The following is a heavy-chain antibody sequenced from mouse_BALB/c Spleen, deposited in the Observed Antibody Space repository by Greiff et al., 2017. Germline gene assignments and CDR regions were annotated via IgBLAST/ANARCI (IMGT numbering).Heavy chain of an antibody. D-gene: IGHD2-4*01. Sequence: QVQLQQSGPSLVQPSQSLSITCTVSGFSLTSYGVHWVRQSPGKGLEWLGVIWRGGSTDYNAAFMSRLSITKDNSKSQVFFKMNSLQADDTAIYYCAKTDYEGGGYAMDYWGQGTSVTVSS. CDR3: AKTDYEGGGYAMDY. CDR1: GFSLTSYG. CDR2: IWRGGST. J-gene: IGHJ4*01. V-gene: IGHV2-5-1*01.